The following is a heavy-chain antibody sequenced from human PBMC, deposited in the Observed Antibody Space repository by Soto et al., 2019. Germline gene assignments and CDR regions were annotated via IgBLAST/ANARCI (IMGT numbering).Heavy chain of an antibody. CDR2: IYWDDDQ. CDR1: GFSLTTTSMG. D-gene: IGHD4-17*01. J-gene: IGHJ4*02. V-gene: IGHV2-5*02. CDR3: AHAGDYDLLSFDH. Sequence: QITLKESGPPLVRPAQTLTLTCAFSGFSLTTTSMGVAWIRQPPGKALEWLALIYWDDDQRYSPSLKDRLTISKDTSRSRVFLTISNMNPEDTGTYFCAHAGDYDLLSFDHWGPGTLVTVSS.